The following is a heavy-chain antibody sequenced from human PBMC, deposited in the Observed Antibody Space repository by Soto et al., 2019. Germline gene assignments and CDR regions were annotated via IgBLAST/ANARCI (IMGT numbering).Heavy chain of an antibody. Sequence: QVQLVQSGVEVKKPGASVKVSCKASGYTFSNFGISWVRQAPGQGLEWLGWISTDNGDTKYAQKFQGRVTMTTDTATTTVYMELGRLKPDDTAVYYCTRDAKYYDILTGYFVNDYWGQGTLVTVSS. J-gene: IGHJ4*02. CDR3: TRDAKYYDILTGYFVNDY. CDR1: GYTFSNFG. V-gene: IGHV1-18*01. D-gene: IGHD3-9*01. CDR2: ISTDNGDT.